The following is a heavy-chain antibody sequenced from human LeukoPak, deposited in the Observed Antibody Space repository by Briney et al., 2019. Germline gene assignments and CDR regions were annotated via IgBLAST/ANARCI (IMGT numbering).Heavy chain of an antibody. CDR2: ISYDGSNK. J-gene: IGHJ4*02. CDR1: GFTFSSYA. Sequence: GGSLRLSCAASGFTFSSYAMHWVRQAPGKGLEWVAVISYDGSNKYYADAVKGRFTISRENPKNTLYLQMISLRAVDTAVYYCARWSPYYYDSSGSYFDYWGQVALVTVSS. D-gene: IGHD3-22*01. CDR3: ARWSPYYYDSSGSYFDY. V-gene: IGHV3-30-3*01.